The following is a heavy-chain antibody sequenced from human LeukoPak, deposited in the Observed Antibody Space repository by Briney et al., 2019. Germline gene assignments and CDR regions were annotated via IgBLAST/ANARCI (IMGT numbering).Heavy chain of an antibody. V-gene: IGHV3-23*01. D-gene: IGHD4-23*01. CDR3: AKDWTTVVTPKGYYFDS. CDR1: GFSFNNYA. CDR2: ISTTGGST. J-gene: IGHJ4*02. Sequence: PGGSLTLSCAASGFSFNNYAMSWLRPAPGKGLEWVSAISTTGGSTYYADSVKGRFTVSRDNAKNTLSLQMDSLRVEDTALYYGAKDWTTVVTPKGYYFDSWGQGALVTVSS.